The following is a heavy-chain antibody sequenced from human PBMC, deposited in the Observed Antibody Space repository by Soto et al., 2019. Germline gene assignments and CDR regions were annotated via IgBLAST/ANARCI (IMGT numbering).Heavy chain of an antibody. D-gene: IGHD6-19*01. CDR1: GYTFTDYY. CDR3: ARGALTVANWFDP. J-gene: IGHJ5*02. Sequence: QVQLVQSGAEVKKPGASVKVSCKASGYTFTDYYMNWVRQAPGQGLEWMAWINPNNGVTNYAQKFQGRVTMTRDTSISTAYMDLSRLRSDDTALYYCARGALTVANWFDPWGQGTQVTVSS. CDR2: INPNNGVT. V-gene: IGHV1-2*02.